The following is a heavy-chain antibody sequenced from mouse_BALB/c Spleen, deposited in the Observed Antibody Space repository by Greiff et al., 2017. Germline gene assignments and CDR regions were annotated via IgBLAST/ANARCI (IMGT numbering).Heavy chain of an antibody. D-gene: IGHD4-1*01. V-gene: IGHV2-6-7*01. J-gene: IGHJ4*01. Sequence: QVQLKESGPGLVAPSQSLSITCTVSGFSLTGYGVNWVRQPPGKGLEWLGMIWGDGSTDYNSALKSRLSISKDNSKSQVFLKMNSLQTDDTARYYCARDWANWDYYYAMDYWGQGTSVTVSS. CDR2: IWGDGST. CDR3: ARDWANWDYYYAMDY. CDR1: GFSLTGYG.